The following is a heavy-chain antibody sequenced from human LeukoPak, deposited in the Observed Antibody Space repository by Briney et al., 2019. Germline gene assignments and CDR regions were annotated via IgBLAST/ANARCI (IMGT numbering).Heavy chain of an antibody. J-gene: IGHJ5*02. CDR2: IQYDGSIK. CDR1: GFTFSGHG. D-gene: IGHD2/OR15-2a*01. V-gene: IGHV3-30*02. CDR3: AKDNPIEQVPGLGPGS. Sequence: GGSLRLSCVASGFTFSGHGMHWVRQAPGKGLEWVTFIQYDGSIKFYADSVKGRFTISRDNSKNTLYLQMNSLSTEDTAVYYCAKDNPIEQVPGLGPGSWGQGTLVTVSS.